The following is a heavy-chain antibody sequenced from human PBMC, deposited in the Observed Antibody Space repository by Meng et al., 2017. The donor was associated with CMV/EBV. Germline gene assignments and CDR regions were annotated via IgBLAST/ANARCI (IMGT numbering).Heavy chain of an antibody. Sequence: QLHASCPGLVQPARTLSLTCPVAGGSSIRMDYYWSWIRQPPGKGLEWIWYIDVRGRTYYNPSLKSRVPISVDTSKNQFSLKLSSVTAADTAVYYCARDNRRGGVDYWGQGTLVPSPQ. V-gene: IGHV4-30-4*08. CDR3: ARDNRRGGVDY. J-gene: IGHJ4*02. CDR2: IDVRGRT. CDR1: GGSSIRMDYY. D-gene: IGHD3-3*01.